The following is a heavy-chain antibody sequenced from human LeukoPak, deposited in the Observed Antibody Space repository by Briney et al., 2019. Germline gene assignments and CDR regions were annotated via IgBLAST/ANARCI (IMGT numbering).Heavy chain of an antibody. V-gene: IGHV3-11*06. CDR2: TSSSSSYT. CDR3: ARGGGLILRYFDWLFAYYFDY. CDR1: GFTFSDYY. D-gene: IGHD3-9*01. Sequence: GGSLRLSCAASGFTFSDYYMSWIRQAPGKGLEWVSYTSSSSSYTNYADSVKGRFTISRDNAKNSLYLQMNSLRAEDTAVYYCARGGGLILRYFDWLFAYYFDYWGQGTLVTVSS. J-gene: IGHJ4*02.